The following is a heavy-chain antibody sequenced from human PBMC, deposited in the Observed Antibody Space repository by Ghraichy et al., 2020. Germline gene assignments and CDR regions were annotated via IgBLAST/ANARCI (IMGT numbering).Heavy chain of an antibody. V-gene: IGHV4-59*12. J-gene: IGHJ6*02. Sequence: SETLSLTCTVSGGAIANYFWSWIRQAPGKGLGWIGYIYYSGTTEYNPSLKSRVTISIDTSNTQFSLEVSSLTAADTAVYYCARGWILSTYYYGMDVWGQGTTVTVSS. CDR1: GGAIANYF. CDR3: ARGWILSTYYYGMDV. D-gene: IGHD1-1*01. CDR2: IYYSGTT.